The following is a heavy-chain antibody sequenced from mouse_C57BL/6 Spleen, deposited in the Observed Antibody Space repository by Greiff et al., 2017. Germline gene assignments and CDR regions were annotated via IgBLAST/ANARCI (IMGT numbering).Heavy chain of an antibody. D-gene: IGHD1-1*01. J-gene: IGHJ4*01. CDR3: AREDTTVDAMDY. CDR1: GYTFTSYW. Sequence: VQLQQPGAELVKPGASVTMSCKASGYTFTSYWITWVKQRPGQGLEWIGDIYPGSGSTNYNEKFKSKATLTVDTSSSTAYMQLSSLTAEDSAVYYCAREDTTVDAMDYWGQGTSVTVSS. CDR2: IYPGSGST. V-gene: IGHV1-55*01.